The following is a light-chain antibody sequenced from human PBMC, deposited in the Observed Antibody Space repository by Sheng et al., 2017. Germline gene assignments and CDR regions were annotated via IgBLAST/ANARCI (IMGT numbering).Light chain of an antibody. V-gene: IGLV2-23*01. CDR1: SSDIGGYMF. Sequence: QSALTQPASVSGSPGQSITISCTGTSSDIGGYMFVSWYQQHPGKVPKLIIYEGSKRPSGVSNRFSGSKSGNTASLTISGLQAEDEADYYCCSYAGSSTPWVFGGGTKLTVL. J-gene: IGLJ3*02. CDR3: CSYAGSSTPWV. CDR2: EGS.